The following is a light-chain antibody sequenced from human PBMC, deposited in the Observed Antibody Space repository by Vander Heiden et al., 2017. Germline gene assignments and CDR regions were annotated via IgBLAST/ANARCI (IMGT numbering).Light chain of an antibody. CDR3: CSYAGSRWV. Sequence: QSALTQPASVSRSPGPSITIPCTGTSSDVGSYNLVSWYQKHPGKAPKLMIYEVSKRPSGVSNRFSGSKSGNTASLTISGLQAEDEADYYCCSYAGSRWVFGGGTKLTVL. CDR2: EVS. V-gene: IGLV2-23*02. CDR1: SSDVGSYNL. J-gene: IGLJ3*02.